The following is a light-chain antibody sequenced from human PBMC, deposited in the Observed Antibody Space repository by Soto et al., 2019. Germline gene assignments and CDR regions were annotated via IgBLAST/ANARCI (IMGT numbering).Light chain of an antibody. CDR2: DAS. CDR1: QSVVNSY. Sequence: EVVLTQSPGTLSLSPGERATLSCRASQSVVNSYLAWYQQKPGQAPRLLIHDASTRATAFPARFSGSGSGTEFTLTISSLQSEDFAVYYCQQYGSSGTFGQGTKVDIK. J-gene: IGKJ1*01. V-gene: IGKV3-20*01. CDR3: QQYGSSGT.